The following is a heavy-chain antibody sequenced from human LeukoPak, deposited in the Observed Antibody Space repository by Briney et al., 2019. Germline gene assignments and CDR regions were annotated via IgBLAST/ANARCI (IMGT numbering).Heavy chain of an antibody. CDR1: GGTFSSYA. D-gene: IGHD2-2*02. CDR3: ASSSTCSSTSCYTGVVGYYFDY. Sequence: SVKVSCKASGGTFSSYAISWVRQAPGQGLEWMGGIIPIFGTANYAQKFQGRVTITADESTSTAYMELSSLRSEDTAVYYCASSSTCSSTSCYTGVVGYYFDYWGQGTLVTVSS. CDR2: IIPIFGTA. J-gene: IGHJ4*02. V-gene: IGHV1-69*13.